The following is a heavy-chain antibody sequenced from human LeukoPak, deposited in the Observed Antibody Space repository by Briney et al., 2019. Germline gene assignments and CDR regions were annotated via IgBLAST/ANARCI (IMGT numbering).Heavy chain of an antibody. V-gene: IGHV3-23*01. Sequence: GGSLRLSCAASGFTFSSYAMSWVRQAPGKGPEWVSYISGSGSPIYYADSVKGRFTISRDNSKNTLYLQMNSLRAEDTAVYYCAKRAAGDYWGQGTLVTVSS. CDR2: ISGSGSPI. J-gene: IGHJ4*02. CDR3: AKRAAGDY. CDR1: GFTFSSYA. D-gene: IGHD2-15*01.